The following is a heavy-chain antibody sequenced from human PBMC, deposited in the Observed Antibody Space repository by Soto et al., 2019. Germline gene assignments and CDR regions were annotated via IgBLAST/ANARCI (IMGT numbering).Heavy chain of an antibody. V-gene: IGHV4-31*03. CDR3: ARDSDSSGHSTYYGMDV. J-gene: IGHJ6*02. CDR1: GGSISSGGYY. Sequence: SETLSLTCTVSGGSISSGGYYWSWIRQHPGKGLEWIGYIYYSGSTHYNPSLKSRVTISVDTSKNQFSLKLSSVTAADTAVYYCARDSDSSGHSTYYGMDVWGQGTTVTVSS. D-gene: IGHD3-22*01. CDR2: IYYSGST.